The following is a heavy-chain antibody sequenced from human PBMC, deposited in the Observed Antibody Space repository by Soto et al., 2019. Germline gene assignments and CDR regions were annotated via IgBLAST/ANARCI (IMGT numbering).Heavy chain of an antibody. D-gene: IGHD2-21*02. CDR1: GGTFSGHA. J-gene: IGHJ4*02. CDR3: ARGPNLGYLGDS. Sequence: QVQLVQSGAEVKKPGSSVKVSCEASGGTFSGHAISWVRQAPGQGPEWMGGLIPLFGTTQHAQNFQARVTITADKATSTAYMEPTRLRFEDTAIWFCARGPNLGYLGDSGGQGTLVTVSS. CDR2: LIPLFGTT. V-gene: IGHV1-69*06.